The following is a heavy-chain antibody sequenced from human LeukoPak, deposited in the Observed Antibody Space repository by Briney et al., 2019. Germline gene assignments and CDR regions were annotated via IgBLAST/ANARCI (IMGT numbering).Heavy chain of an antibody. CDR3: ARHTGARYSSSWPPFDY. CDR2: IDPSDSYT. D-gene: IGHD6-13*01. CDR1: GYSFTSYW. Sequence: GESLKISCKGSGYSFTSYWISWVRQMPGKGLEWMGRIDPSDSYTNYSPSFQGHVTISADKSISTAYLQWSSLKASDTAMYYCARHTGARYSSSWPPFDYWGQGTLVTVSS. J-gene: IGHJ4*02. V-gene: IGHV5-10-1*01.